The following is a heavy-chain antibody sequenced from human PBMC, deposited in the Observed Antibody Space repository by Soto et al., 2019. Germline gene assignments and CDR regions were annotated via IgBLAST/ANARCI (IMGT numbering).Heavy chain of an antibody. V-gene: IGHV5-51*01. CDR3: ARQIGQSQDYYGMDV. CDR2: IYPGDSDT. Sequence: PGESLKISCKGSGYSFTSYLIGWVRQMPGKGLEWMGIIYPGDSDTRYSPSFQGQVTISADKSISTAYLQWSSLKASDTAMYYCARQIGQSQDYYGMDVWGQGTTVTVSS. D-gene: IGHD3-16*01. CDR1: GYSFTSYL. J-gene: IGHJ6*02.